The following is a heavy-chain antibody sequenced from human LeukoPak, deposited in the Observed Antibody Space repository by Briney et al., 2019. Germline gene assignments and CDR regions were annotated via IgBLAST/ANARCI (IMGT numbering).Heavy chain of an antibody. D-gene: IGHD6-6*01. V-gene: IGHV3-21*01. CDR2: ISSSSSYI. Sequence: PGGSLRLSCAASGFTFSSYSMNWVRQAPGKGLEWVSSISSSSSYIYYADSVKGRFTISRDNAKNSLYLQMNSLRAEDTAVYYCARGANDLSSSAGPYYHYGMDVWGQGTTVTASS. J-gene: IGHJ6*02. CDR3: ARGANDLSSSAGPYYHYGMDV. CDR1: GFTFSSYS.